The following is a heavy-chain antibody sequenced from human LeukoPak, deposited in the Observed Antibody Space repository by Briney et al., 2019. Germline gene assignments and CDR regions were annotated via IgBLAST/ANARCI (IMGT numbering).Heavy chain of an antibody. Sequence: SETLSLTCAVYGGSFSGYYWSWIRQPPGKGLEWIGEINHSGSTNYNPSLKSRVTISVDTSKNQFSLKLSSVTAADTAVYYCASTASVPDYWGQGTLVTVSS. CDR1: GGSFSGYY. J-gene: IGHJ4*02. D-gene: IGHD3-10*01. CDR3: ASTASVPDY. CDR2: INHSGST. V-gene: IGHV4-34*01.